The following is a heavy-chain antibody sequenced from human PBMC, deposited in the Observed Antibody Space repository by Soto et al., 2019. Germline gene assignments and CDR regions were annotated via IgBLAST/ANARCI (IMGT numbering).Heavy chain of an antibody. CDR2: IRSRAYGGAT. CDR1: GFTFGDYA. V-gene: IGHV3-49*03. CDR3: TRDLTGSLPYYFDY. J-gene: IGHJ4*02. Sequence: SLRLSCTVSGFTFGDYAMSWFRQAPGKGLEWVGFIRSRAYGGATEYAASVRGRFTISTDDSKSIAYLQMNSLKTEDTAVYYCTRDLTGSLPYYFDYWGQGTLVTVSS.